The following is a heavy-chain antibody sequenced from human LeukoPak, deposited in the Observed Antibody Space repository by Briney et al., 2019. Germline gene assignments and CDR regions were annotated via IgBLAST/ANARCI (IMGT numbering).Heavy chain of an antibody. V-gene: IGHV3-21*04. D-gene: IGHD6-25*01. Sequence: EGSLRLSCAASGFTFSSYSMNWVRQAPGKGLEWVSSISSSSSYIYYADSVKGRFTISRDNAKNSLYLQMNSLRAEDAAVYFCAKGSAAGRPYYFDYWGQGTLVTVSS. CDR1: GFTFSSYS. CDR3: AKGSAAGRPYYFDY. J-gene: IGHJ4*02. CDR2: ISSSSSYI.